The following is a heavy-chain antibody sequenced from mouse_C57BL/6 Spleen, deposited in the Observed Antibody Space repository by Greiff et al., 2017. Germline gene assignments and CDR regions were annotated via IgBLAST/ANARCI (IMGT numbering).Heavy chain of an antibody. V-gene: IGHV8-12*01. CDR3: ARRAYYSSSDWYFDV. CDR2: IYWDDDK. J-gene: IGHJ1*03. Sequence: QVTLKVPGPGILKSSQTLSLTCSFSGFSLSTSGMGVSWIRQPSGKGLEWLAHIYWDDDKRYNPSLKSRLTVSKDTSRNQVFLKITSVDTADTATYCGARRAYYSSSDWYFDVWGTGTTVTVSS. CDR1: GFSLSTSGMG. D-gene: IGHD1-1*01.